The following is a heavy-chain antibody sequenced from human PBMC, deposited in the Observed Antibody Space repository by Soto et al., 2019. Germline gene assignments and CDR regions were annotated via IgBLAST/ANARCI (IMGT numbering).Heavy chain of an antibody. D-gene: IGHD4-17*01. CDR3: ARDTHGDGDAFDI. V-gene: IGHV1-69*04. J-gene: IGHJ3*02. CDR1: GGTFSSYT. Sequence: SVKVSCKASGGTFSSYTISWVRQAPGQGLEWMGRIIPILGIANYAQKFQGRVTITADKSTSTAYMELSSLRSEDTAVYYCARDTHGDGDAFDIWGQGTMVTVS. CDR2: IIPILGIA.